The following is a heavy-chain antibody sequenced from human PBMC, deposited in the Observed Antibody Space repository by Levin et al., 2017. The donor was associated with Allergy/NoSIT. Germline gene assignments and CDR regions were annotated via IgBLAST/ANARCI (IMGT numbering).Heavy chain of an antibody. J-gene: IGHJ4*02. CDR3: ARGGYCSSINCHMAY. D-gene: IGHD2-2*01. V-gene: IGHV4-59*01. Sequence: SETLSLTCTVSGGSISSYHWNWIRQPPGKGLEGIGYIYYSGSTNYNPSLKSRVTIVVDTSKNQFSLKLSSVTAADTAVYYCARGGYCSSINCHMAYWGQGTLVTVSS. CDR1: GGSISSYH. CDR2: IYYSGST.